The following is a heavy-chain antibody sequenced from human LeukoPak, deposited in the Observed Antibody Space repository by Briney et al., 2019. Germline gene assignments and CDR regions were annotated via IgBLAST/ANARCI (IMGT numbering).Heavy chain of an antibody. V-gene: IGHV1-8*01. CDR2: MNPNSGNT. J-gene: IGHJ4*02. CDR3: ARGLGLVRGVIITSFYY. D-gene: IGHD3-10*01. CDR1: GYTFTSYD. Sequence: ASVKVSCKASGYTFTSYDINWVRQATGQGLEWMGWMNPNSGNTGYAQKFQGRVTMTRNTSISTAYMELSSLRSEDAAVYYCARGLGLVRGVIITSFYYWGQGTLVTVSS.